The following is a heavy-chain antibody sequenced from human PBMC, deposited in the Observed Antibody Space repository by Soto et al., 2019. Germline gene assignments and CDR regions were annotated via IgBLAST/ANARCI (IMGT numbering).Heavy chain of an antibody. Sequence: ETLSLTTNVSGNSVTSVSDYGSWIRQPPGKGLEWIGYIYYSGSADYNPSLGSRVTISIDTSKNQFSLKLSSVTAADTAVYYCALRRPGDYFDYWGQGTLVTVSS. D-gene: IGHD3-3*01. CDR1: GNSVTSVSDY. J-gene: IGHJ4*02. CDR2: IYYSGSA. CDR3: ALRRPGDYFDY. V-gene: IGHV4-61*01.